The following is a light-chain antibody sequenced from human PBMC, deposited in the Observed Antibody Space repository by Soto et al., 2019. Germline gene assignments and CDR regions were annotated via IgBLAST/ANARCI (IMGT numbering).Light chain of an antibody. Sequence: QSVLTQPPSVSGAPGQTVTISCTGGSSNIGAGYDAHWYRHLPGTAPKLLIFGNSDRPSGVPDLFSGSKSGTSASLAITGLQAEDEADYYCQSYDSSLSAYVFGTGTKLTVL. J-gene: IGLJ1*01. V-gene: IGLV1-40*01. CDR1: SSNIGAGYD. CDR2: GNS. CDR3: QSYDSSLSAYV.